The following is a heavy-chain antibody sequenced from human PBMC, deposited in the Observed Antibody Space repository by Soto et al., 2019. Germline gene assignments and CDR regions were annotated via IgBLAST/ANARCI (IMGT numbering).Heavy chain of an antibody. CDR3: ARGPLLYYYDSSGYYP. V-gene: IGHV1-69*01. CDR2: IIPIFGTA. J-gene: IGHJ5*02. CDR1: GGTFSSYA. D-gene: IGHD3-22*01. Sequence: QVQLVQSGAEVKKPGFSVKVSCKASGGTFSSYAISWVRQAPGQGLEWMGGIIPIFGTANYAQKFQGRVTITADESTSTAYMELSSLRSEDTAVYYCARGPLLYYYDSSGYYPWGQGTLVTVSS.